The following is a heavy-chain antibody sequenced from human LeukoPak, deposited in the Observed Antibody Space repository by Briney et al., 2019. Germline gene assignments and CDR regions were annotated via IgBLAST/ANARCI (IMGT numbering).Heavy chain of an antibody. J-gene: IGHJ3*02. CDR1: GGSISSSNW. D-gene: IGHD3-10*01. V-gene: IGHV4-4*02. CDR2: IYHSGCT. CDR3: ARAYGSGSYYLSDADAFDI. Sequence: PSGTLSLTCAVSGGSISSSNWWSWVRQPPGKGLEWIGEIYHSGCTNYNPSLKSRVTISVDKSKNQFSLKLSSVTAADTAVYYCARAYGSGSYYLSDADAFDIWGQGTMVTVSS.